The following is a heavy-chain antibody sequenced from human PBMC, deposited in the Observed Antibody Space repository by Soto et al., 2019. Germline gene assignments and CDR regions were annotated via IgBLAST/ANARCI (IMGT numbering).Heavy chain of an antibody. V-gene: IGHV4-59*08. J-gene: IGHJ6*03. CDR3: ARLGYSSSWYPTNYYYMDV. CDR2: IYYSGST. CDR1: GGSISSYY. D-gene: IGHD6-13*01. Sequence: SETLSLTCTVSGGSISSYYWSWIRQPPGKGLEWIGYIYYSGSTNYNPSLKSRVTISVDTSKNQFSLRLSSVTAADTAVYYCARLGYSSSWYPTNYYYMDVWGKGTTVTVSS.